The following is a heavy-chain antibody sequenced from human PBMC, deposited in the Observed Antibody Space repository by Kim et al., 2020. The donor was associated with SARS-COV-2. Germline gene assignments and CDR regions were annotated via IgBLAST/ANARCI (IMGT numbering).Heavy chain of an antibody. D-gene: IGHD2-21*02. J-gene: IGHJ6*02. V-gene: IGHV1-2*02. CDR2: INPNSGGT. Sequence: ASVKVSCKASGYTFTGYYMHWVRQAPGQGLEWMGWINPNSGGTNYAQKFQGSVTMTRDTSISTAYMELSRLRSDDTAVYYCARAILVVTSFEAMDVWGQGTTVTVSS. CDR1: GYTFTGYY. CDR3: ARAILVVTSFEAMDV.